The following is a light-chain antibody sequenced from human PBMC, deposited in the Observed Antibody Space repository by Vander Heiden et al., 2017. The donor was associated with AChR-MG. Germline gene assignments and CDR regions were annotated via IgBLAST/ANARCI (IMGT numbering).Light chain of an antibody. CDR1: QSLLYSSNNKNY. J-gene: IGKJ2*03. CDR3: QQYYSTYPYS. Sequence: EIVMIQSPDSLAVTLGERATINCTSSQSLLYSSNNKNYLAWYQQKPGQPPKVLIYWASTRESGVPDRFSGSGSGSDFTLTINSLQPEDVAVYYCQQYYSTYPYSFGPGTKLEIK. CDR2: WAS. V-gene: IGKV4-1*01.